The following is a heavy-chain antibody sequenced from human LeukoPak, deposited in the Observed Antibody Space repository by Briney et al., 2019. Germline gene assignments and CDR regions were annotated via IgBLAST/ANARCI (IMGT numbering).Heavy chain of an antibody. V-gene: IGHV3-23*01. J-gene: IGHJ6*02. Sequence: SGGSLRLSCAVSGFTFSSYAMSWVRQAPGKGLEWVSAISGSGGSTYYADSVKGRFTISRDNSKNTLYLQMNSLRAEDTAVYYCAKDGVVTPNRNYYYYGMGVWGQGTTVTVSS. D-gene: IGHD4-23*01. CDR3: AKDGVVTPNRNYYYYGMGV. CDR2: ISGSGGST. CDR1: GFTFSSYA.